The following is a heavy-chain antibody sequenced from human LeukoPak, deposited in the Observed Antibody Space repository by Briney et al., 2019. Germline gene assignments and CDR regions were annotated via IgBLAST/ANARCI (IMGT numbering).Heavy chain of an antibody. J-gene: IGHJ3*02. Sequence: ASVKVSCKASGYTFGTYYMHWVRQAPGKGLEWMGGFDPEDGETIYGQKFQGRVTMTEDTSTDTAYMELSSLRSEDTAVYYCATVHYDYVWGSYRPDAFDIWGQGTMVTVSS. CDR1: GYTFGTYY. V-gene: IGHV1-24*01. D-gene: IGHD3-16*02. CDR3: ATVHYDYVWGSYRPDAFDI. CDR2: FDPEDGET.